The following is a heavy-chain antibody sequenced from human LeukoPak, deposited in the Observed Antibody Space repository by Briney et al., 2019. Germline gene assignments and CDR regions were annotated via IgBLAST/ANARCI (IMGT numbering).Heavy chain of an antibody. Sequence: GGSLRLSCAASGFTFSSYSMNWVRQAPGKGLEWVSSISSSSSYIYYADSVKGRFTISRDNAKNSLYLQMNSLRAEDTALYYCAKDKWSGAVKFNWFDPWGQGTLVTVSS. CDR3: AKDKWSGAVKFNWFDP. J-gene: IGHJ5*02. D-gene: IGHD6-19*01. V-gene: IGHV3-21*04. CDR2: ISSSSSYI. CDR1: GFTFSSYS.